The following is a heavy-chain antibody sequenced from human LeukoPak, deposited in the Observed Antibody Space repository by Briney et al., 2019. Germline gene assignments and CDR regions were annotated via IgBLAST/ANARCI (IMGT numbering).Heavy chain of an antibody. CDR2: IYSGGST. CDR3: ARSRGGSGSYYKQTFDY. Sequence: GGSLRLSCAASGFTVSSNYMSWVRQAPGKGLEWVSVIYSGGSTYYADSVKGRFTISRDNSKNTLYLQMNSLRAEDTAVYYCARSRGGSGSYYKQTFDYWGQGTQVTVSS. J-gene: IGHJ4*02. CDR1: GFTVSSNY. V-gene: IGHV3-66*01. D-gene: IGHD3-10*01.